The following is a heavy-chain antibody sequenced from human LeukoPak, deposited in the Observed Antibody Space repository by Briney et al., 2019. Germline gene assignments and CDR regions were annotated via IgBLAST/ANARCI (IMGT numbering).Heavy chain of an antibody. Sequence: SETLSLTCAVYGGSFSGYHWTWIRQSPGKGLEWIGDINPSGSTYYNPSLKSRLTISVDTSKNQFSLKLRSVTAADMAVYYCARGRHDITMIVVVMTSVSYYLDVWGKGTTVTVS. V-gene: IGHV4-34*01. J-gene: IGHJ6*03. D-gene: IGHD3-22*01. CDR1: GGSFSGYH. CDR2: INPSGST. CDR3: ARGRHDITMIVVVMTSVSYYLDV.